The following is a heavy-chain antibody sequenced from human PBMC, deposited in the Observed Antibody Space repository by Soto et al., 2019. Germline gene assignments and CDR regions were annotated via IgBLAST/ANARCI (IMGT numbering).Heavy chain of an antibody. CDR2: IYWDDDK. Sequence: QITLKESGPTLVKPTQTLTLTCTFSGFSLNNSQVGVGWIRQPPGKALEWLTVIYWDDDKRYIPSLKNSLTITNDTSKNQVVLTMTNMDPKDTATYYCTHFRGGGNSPLGDYWGQGILVTVSS. CDR1: GFSLNNSQVG. D-gene: IGHD2-21*02. V-gene: IGHV2-5*02. CDR3: THFRGGGNSPLGDY. J-gene: IGHJ4*02.